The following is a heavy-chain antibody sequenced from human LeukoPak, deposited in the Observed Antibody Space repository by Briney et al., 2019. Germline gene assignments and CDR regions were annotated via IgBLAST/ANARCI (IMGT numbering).Heavy chain of an antibody. J-gene: IGHJ4*02. CDR3: AKDSRGSSSWFYFDY. Sequence: GGSLRLSCAASGFTFSNYGMHWVRQAPGKGLEWVTFIRYDGSNKYYGDSVKGRFTISRDNSKNTLYLQMNSLRVEDTATYYCAKDSRGSSSWFYFDYWGQGTLVIVSS. CDR2: IRYDGSNK. D-gene: IGHD6-13*01. V-gene: IGHV3-30*02. CDR1: GFTFSNYG.